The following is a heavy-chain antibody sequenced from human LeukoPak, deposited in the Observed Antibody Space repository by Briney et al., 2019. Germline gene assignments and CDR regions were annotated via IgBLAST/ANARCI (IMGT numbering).Heavy chain of an antibody. CDR2: ISSSGSYI. V-gene: IGHV3-21*01. J-gene: IGHJ3*02. CDR1: GIPFSDYY. Sequence: GGSLRLSCVVSGIPFSDYYMNWVRQAPGKGLEWVSDISSSGSYIDYADSVKGRFTISRENAKNSLFLQMSSLRVEDTAVYYCARSLIADGAFDIWGQGTMVTVSS. CDR3: ARSLIADGAFDI. D-gene: IGHD2-21*01.